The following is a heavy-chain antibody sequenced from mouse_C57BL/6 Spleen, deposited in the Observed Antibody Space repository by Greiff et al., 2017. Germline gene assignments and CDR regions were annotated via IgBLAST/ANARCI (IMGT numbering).Heavy chain of an antibody. CDR3: ARDDYDEWYFDV. D-gene: IGHD2-4*01. V-gene: IGHV1-20*01. J-gene: IGHJ1*03. CDR1: GYSFTGYF. Sequence: EVQVVESGPELVKPGDSVKISCKASGYSFTGYFMNWVMQSHGKSLEWIGRINPYNGDTFYNQKFKGKATLTVDKSSSTAHMELRSLTSEDSAVYYCARDDYDEWYFDVWGTGTTVTVSS. CDR2: INPYNGDT.